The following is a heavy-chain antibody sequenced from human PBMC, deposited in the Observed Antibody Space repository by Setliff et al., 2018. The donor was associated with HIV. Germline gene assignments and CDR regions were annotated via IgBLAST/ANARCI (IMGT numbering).Heavy chain of an antibody. V-gene: IGHV4-39*01. CDR1: GDSITNSMHY. D-gene: IGHD3-22*01. CDR2: IHYNDGKT. CDR3: ASRIYYYDSSRVLREEGFDP. J-gene: IGHJ5*02. Sequence: SSETLSLTCTVSGDSITNSMHYWSWIRQPPGKGLEFIGSIHYNDGKTYYNAALRSRVTISADTSKNQISLKLNSVTAADTAVYYCASRIYYYDSSRVLREEGFDPWGQGTLVTVSS.